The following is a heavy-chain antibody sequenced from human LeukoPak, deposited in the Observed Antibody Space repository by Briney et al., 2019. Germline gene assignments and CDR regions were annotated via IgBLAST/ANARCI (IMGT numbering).Heavy chain of an antibody. CDR3: ARGKGIAAAGTDY. V-gene: IGHV1-2*04. J-gene: IGHJ4*02. CDR1: GYTFTGYY. D-gene: IGHD6-13*01. CDR2: INPNSGGT. Sequence: ASVKVSCKASGYTFTGYYMHWVRRAPGQGLEWMGWINPNSGGTNYAQKFQGWVTMTRDTSISTAYMELSRLGSDDTAVYYCARGKGIAAAGTDYWGQGTLVTVSS.